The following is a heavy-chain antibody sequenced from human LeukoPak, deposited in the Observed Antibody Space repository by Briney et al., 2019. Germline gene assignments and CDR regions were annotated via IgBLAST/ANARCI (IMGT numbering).Heavy chain of an antibody. J-gene: IGHJ4*02. CDR2: ISGSGGST. D-gene: IGHD3-3*01. CDR1: GFTFSSYA. V-gene: IGHV3-23*01. Sequence: PGGSLRLSCAASGFTFSSYAMSWVRQAPGKGLEWVSAISGSGGSTYYADSVKGRFTISRDNSKTTVFVQMNSLTFEDTAVYYCARCRENDFWSGSPVDYWGQGTLVTVSS. CDR3: ARCRENDFWSGSPVDY.